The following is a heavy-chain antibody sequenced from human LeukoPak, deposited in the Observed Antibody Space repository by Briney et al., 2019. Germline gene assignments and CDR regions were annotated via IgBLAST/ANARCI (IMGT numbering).Heavy chain of an antibody. J-gene: IGHJ6*02. CDR3: AKGFYGVTMVPEKYYYGMDV. V-gene: IGHV3-30*18. Sequence: GGSLRLSCAASGFTFRSYGMHWVRQAPGKGLEWVAVISYDGSNKYYADSVKGRFTISRDNSKNTLYLQMNSLRAEDTAVYYCAKGFYGVTMVPEKYYYGMDVWGQGTTVTVS. CDR2: ISYDGSNK. D-gene: IGHD3-10*01. CDR1: GFTFRSYG.